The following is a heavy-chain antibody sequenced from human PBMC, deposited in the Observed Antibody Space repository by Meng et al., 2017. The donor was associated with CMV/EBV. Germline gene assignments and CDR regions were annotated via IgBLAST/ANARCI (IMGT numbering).Heavy chain of an antibody. CDR2: ISSSGSTI. CDR3: TREADCTRTTCPPGS. Sequence: GGSLRLSCAASGFTFSSYEMNWVRQAPGKGLEWVSYISSSGSTIYYADSVKGRFTISRDNAKNSLYLQMNSLRAEDTAVYYCTREADCTRTTCPPGSWGQGTLVTVSS. D-gene: IGHD1-7*01. J-gene: IGHJ5*02. V-gene: IGHV3-48*03. CDR1: GFTFSSYE.